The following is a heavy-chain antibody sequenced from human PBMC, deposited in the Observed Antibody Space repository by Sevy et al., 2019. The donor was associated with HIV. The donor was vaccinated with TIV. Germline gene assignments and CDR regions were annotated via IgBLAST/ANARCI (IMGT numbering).Heavy chain of an antibody. CDR2: FDPQDGET. D-gene: IGHD2-15*01. Sequence: ASVKVSCKVSGFTLTKLSIHWVRQAPGKGLEWMGDFDPQDGETIYAVRFQGRLTMTLDTSTDTAYMDLSSLTSEDTAVYYCATVGLRYYSGASSYQGDWFDPWGQGTLVTVSS. V-gene: IGHV1-24*01. J-gene: IGHJ5*02. CDR3: ATVGLRYYSGASSYQGDWFDP. CDR1: GFTLTKLS.